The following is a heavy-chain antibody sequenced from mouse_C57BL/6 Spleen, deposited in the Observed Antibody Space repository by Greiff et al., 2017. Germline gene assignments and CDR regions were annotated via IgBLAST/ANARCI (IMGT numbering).Heavy chain of an antibody. CDR2: IHPNSGST. Sequence: QVQLQQPGAELVKPGASVKLSCKASGYTFTSYWMHWVKQRPGQGLEWIGMIHPNSGSTNYNEKFKSKATLTVDKSSSTAYMQLSSLTSEDSAVYYCSRGSYDGYIFDYWGQGTTLTVSS. CDR1: GYTFTSYW. CDR3: SRGSYDGYIFDY. V-gene: IGHV1-64*01. J-gene: IGHJ2*01. D-gene: IGHD2-3*01.